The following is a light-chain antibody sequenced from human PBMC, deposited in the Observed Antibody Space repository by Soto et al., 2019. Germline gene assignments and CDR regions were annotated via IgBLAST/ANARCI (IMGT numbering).Light chain of an antibody. V-gene: IGKV4-1*01. CDR2: WAS. CDR3: QQYYRTPHT. J-gene: IGKJ2*01. CDR1: QSLLYSSNNKNY. Sequence: DIVMTQSPDSLAVSLGERATIDCKSSQSLLYSSNNKNYLAWYQQKPGQPPNLLIYWASTRKSGVPDRFSGSGSGTDFTLTISSLQAEDVAVYYCQQYYRTPHTFGQGTKLEIK.